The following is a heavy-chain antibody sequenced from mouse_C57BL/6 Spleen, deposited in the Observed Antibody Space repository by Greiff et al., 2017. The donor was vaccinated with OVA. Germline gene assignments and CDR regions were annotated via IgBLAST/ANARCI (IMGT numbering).Heavy chain of an antibody. Sequence: QVQLKQPGAELVRPGSSVKLSCKASGYTFTSYWMDWVKQRPGQGLEWIGNIYPSDSETHYNQKFKDKATLTVDKSSSTAYMQLSSLTSEDSAVYYCARLRYGSSAYFDVWGTGTTVTVSS. V-gene: IGHV1-61*01. CDR3: ARLRYGSSAYFDV. CDR1: GYTFTSYW. J-gene: IGHJ1*03. D-gene: IGHD1-1*01. CDR2: IYPSDSET.